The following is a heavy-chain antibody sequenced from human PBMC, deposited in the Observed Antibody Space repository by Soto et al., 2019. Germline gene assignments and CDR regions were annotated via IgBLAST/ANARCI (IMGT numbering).Heavy chain of an antibody. CDR1: GGSISSGGYY. Sequence: QVQLQESGPGLVKPSQTLSLTCTVSGGSISSGGYYWSWIRQHPGKGLEWIGYIYYSGSTYYNPSLKSRFTISVDPSKNPFPLKLSSVTAADTAVYYCARGHIVATTRTVFDYWGQGTLVTVSS. J-gene: IGHJ4*02. CDR2: IYYSGST. CDR3: ARGHIVATTRTVFDY. V-gene: IGHV4-31*03. D-gene: IGHD5-12*01.